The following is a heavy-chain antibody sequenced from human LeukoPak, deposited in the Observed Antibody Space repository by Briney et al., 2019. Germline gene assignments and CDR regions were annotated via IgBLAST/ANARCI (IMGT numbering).Heavy chain of an antibody. V-gene: IGHV4-38-2*02. Sequence: PSETLSLTCIVSGYSINSGYHWGWIRQPPGKGLEWIGSIYHSGSTYYNPSLKSRVTISIDTSKNQFSLKLSSVTAADTAVYYCARGNILCSGGSCSTNIDYWGQGTLVTVSS. D-gene: IGHD2-15*01. CDR1: GYSINSGYH. J-gene: IGHJ4*02. CDR3: ARGNILCSGGSCSTNIDY. CDR2: IYHSGST.